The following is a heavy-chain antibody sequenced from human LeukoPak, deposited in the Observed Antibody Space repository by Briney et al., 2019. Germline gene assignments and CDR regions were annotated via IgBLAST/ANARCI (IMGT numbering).Heavy chain of an antibody. V-gene: IGHV3-43D*03. D-gene: IGHD6-13*01. Sequence: GGSLRLSCAASGFTFSSYAMSWVRQAPGKGLEWVSPISWDGGSTYYADSVKGRFTISRDNSKNSLYLQMSSLRAEDTALYYCAKDIKAAAGTWNYYYYYGMDVWGQGTTVTVSS. CDR3: AKDIKAAAGTWNYYYYYGMDV. J-gene: IGHJ6*02. CDR1: GFTFSSYA. CDR2: ISWDGGST.